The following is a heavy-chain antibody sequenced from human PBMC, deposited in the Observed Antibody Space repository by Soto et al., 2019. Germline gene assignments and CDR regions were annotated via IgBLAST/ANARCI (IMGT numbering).Heavy chain of an antibody. D-gene: IGHD6-6*01. V-gene: IGHV4-34*01. Sequence: PXETLSLTCSIYSGSFSGYYWSWIRQPPGKGLEWIGEISQSGNTNYSPSLKSRVSISIDTSKKQFSLNLASVSAADTAVYYCARAPKVSGSSQTRPDFWGKGTLVTVSS. CDR2: ISQSGNT. J-gene: IGHJ4*02. CDR1: SGSFSGYY. CDR3: ARAPKVSGSSQTRPDF.